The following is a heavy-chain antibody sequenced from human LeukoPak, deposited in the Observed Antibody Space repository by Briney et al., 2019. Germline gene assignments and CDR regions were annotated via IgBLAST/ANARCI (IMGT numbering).Heavy chain of an antibody. J-gene: IGHJ4*02. V-gene: IGHV3-48*03. CDR2: ISSSGSTI. Sequence: GGSLRLSCAASGFTFSSYEMNWVRQAPGKGLEWVSYISSSGSTIYYADSVKGRFTISRDNAKSSLYLQMNSLRAEDTAVYYCARALRTVTTNFDYWGQGTVVTVSS. CDR1: GFTFSSYE. CDR3: ARALRTVTTNFDY. D-gene: IGHD4-17*01.